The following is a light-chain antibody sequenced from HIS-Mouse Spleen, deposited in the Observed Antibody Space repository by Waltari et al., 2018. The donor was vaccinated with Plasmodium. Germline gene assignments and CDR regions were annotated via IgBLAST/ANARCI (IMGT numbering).Light chain of an antibody. Sequence: QSALTQPRSVSGSPGQSVTISCTGTSSDVGGYNYVSRYQQHPGKAPRRMFYDVSKRPSGVPDRCSGSKSGNTASLTISGLQAEDEADYYCCSYAGSYTYVFGTGTKVTVL. CDR1: SSDVGGYNY. J-gene: IGLJ1*01. CDR3: CSYAGSYTYV. V-gene: IGLV2-11*01. CDR2: DVS.